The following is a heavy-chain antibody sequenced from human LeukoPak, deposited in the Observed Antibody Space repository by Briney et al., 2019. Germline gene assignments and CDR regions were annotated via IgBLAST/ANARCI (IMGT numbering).Heavy chain of an antibody. J-gene: IGHJ3*02. CDR3: ARGGYYDSSGRRAFDI. Sequence: SETLSLTCTVSGGSVSSGSYYWSWIRQPPGKGLEWIGYIYYSGSTNYNPSLKSRVTISVDTSKNQFSLKLSSVTAADTAVYYCARGGYYDSSGRRAFDIWGQGTMVTVSS. CDR1: GGSVSSGSYY. D-gene: IGHD3-22*01. V-gene: IGHV4-61*01. CDR2: IYYSGST.